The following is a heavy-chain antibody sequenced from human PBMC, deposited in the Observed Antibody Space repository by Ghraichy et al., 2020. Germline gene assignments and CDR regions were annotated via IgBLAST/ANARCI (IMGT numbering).Heavy chain of an antibody. D-gene: IGHD4-17*01. V-gene: IGHV4-59*01. CDR1: GGSISSYY. CDR2: IYYSGST. CDR3: ARGRGYGDYQIHGVLHDY. J-gene: IGHJ4*02. Sequence: SETLSLTCTVSGGSISSYYWSWIRQPPGKGLEWIGDIYYSGSTYYNPSLKSRLTISVDTSKNQFSLKLSSVTAADTAVYYCARGRGYGDYQIHGVLHDYWGQGTLVTVSS.